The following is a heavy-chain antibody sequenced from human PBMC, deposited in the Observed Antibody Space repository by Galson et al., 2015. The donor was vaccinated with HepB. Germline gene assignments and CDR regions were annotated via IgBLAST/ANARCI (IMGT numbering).Heavy chain of an antibody. Sequence: SVKVSCKASGYTFTDYYIHWVRQAPGQGLEWMGRINPNSGGTNFAQKFQGRVTMTRDTSSSTAYMELSRLRSDDTALYYCAKVVVDGTQKGLYFDCWGPGTLVTVSS. D-gene: IGHD2-8*02. CDR2: INPNSGGT. CDR1: GYTFTDYY. CDR3: AKVVVDGTQKGLYFDC. J-gene: IGHJ4*02. V-gene: IGHV1-2*06.